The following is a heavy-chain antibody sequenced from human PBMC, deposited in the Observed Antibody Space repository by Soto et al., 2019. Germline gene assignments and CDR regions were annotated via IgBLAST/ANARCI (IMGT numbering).Heavy chain of an antibody. V-gene: IGHV4-39*01. J-gene: IGHJ4*01. CDR3: ARHDGFSSGWIFDY. Sequence: PSETLCLTCAVAGGPIASRADSWGWISQPPGKTLEWIGTIYYHGNTYSNPSLKSRVTISVDTSNNQLSLKLRSVTAADTAVYYCARHDGFSSGWIFDYWGHGTLVTVSS. D-gene: IGHD6-19*01. CDR1: GGPIASRADS. CDR2: IYYHGNT.